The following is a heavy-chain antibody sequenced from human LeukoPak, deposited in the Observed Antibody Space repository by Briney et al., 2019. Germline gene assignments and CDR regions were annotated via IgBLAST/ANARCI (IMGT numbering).Heavy chain of an antibody. V-gene: IGHV4-34*01. CDR2: INHSGST. CDR1: GESFSGYY. Sequence: SETLSLTCAVYGESFSGYYWSWIRQPPGKGLEWIGEINHSGSTNYNPSLKSRVTISVDTSKNQFSLKLSSVTAADTAVYYCARAVGDYYYYYYYMDVWGKGTTVTVSS. CDR3: ARAVGDYYYYYYYMDV. J-gene: IGHJ6*03. D-gene: IGHD4-17*01.